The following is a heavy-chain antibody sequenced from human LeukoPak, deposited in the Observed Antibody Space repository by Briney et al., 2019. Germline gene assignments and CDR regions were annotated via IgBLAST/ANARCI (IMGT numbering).Heavy chain of an antibody. CDR3: VRDPDRYSSGWYFDP. J-gene: IGHJ5*02. D-gene: IGHD6-19*01. Sequence: GGSLRLSCAASGFTFSTYTMNWVRQAPGKGLQWVSTISSSSSYIYYADSVKGRFTISRDNAKNSLYLQMNSLRAEDTAVYYCVRDPDRYSSGWYFDPWGQGTLVTVSS. CDR2: ISSSSSYI. V-gene: IGHV3-21*01. CDR1: GFTFSTYT.